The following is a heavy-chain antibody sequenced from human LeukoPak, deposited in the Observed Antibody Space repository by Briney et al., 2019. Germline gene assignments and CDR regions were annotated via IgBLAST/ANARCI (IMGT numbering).Heavy chain of an antibody. Sequence: MPSETLSLTCTVSGGSISSSSYYWGWIRQPPGKGLEWIGEINHSGSTNYNPSLKSRVTISVDTSKNQFSLKLSSVTAADTAVYYCARRRITMVRGVTTRGPVYYFDYWGQGTLVTVSS. CDR1: GGSISSSSYY. J-gene: IGHJ4*02. CDR3: ARRRITMVRGVTTRGPVYYFDY. CDR2: INHSGST. D-gene: IGHD3-10*01. V-gene: IGHV4-39*07.